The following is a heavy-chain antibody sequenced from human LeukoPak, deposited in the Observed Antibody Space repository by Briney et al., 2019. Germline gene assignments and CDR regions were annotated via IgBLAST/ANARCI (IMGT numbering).Heavy chain of an antibody. CDR2: IFYSGST. CDR1: SGSISTSNYY. J-gene: IGHJ4*02. V-gene: IGHV4-39*07. D-gene: IGHD2/OR15-2a*01. CDR3: ARLLPGDYFDY. Sequence: SETLSLTCTVSSGSISTSNYYWGWVRQPPGKALEWIGNIFYSGSTYYSPSLKSRVTISLDTSRNQFSLKLSSVTAADTAVYYCARLLPGDYFDYWGQGTLVTVSS.